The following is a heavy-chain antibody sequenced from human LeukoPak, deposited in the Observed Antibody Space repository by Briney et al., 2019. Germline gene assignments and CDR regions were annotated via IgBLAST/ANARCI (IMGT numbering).Heavy chain of an antibody. D-gene: IGHD3-10*01. CDR2: IYTSGT. J-gene: IGHJ3*02. CDR1: GGSISSYY. V-gene: IGHV4-4*07. CDR3: ARDRIAMVRGAFDI. Sequence: SETLSLTCTVSGGSISSYYWSWIRQPAGEGLEWIGRIYTSGTNYNPSLKSRVTMSVDTFKNQFSLKLSSVTAADTAVYYCARDRIAMVRGAFDIWGQGTMVTVSS.